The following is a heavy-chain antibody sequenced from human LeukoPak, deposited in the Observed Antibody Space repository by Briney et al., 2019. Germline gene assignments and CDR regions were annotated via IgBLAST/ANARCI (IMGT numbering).Heavy chain of an antibody. CDR2: IIPIFGAA. D-gene: IGHD2-2*01. Sequence: SVKVSCKASGGTFSSYAISWVRQAPGQGLEWMGGIIPIFGAANYAQKFQGRVTITADESTSTAYMELSSLRSEDTAVYYCARSGVVVVPAALWDFDYWGQGTLVTVSS. J-gene: IGHJ4*02. V-gene: IGHV1-69*13. CDR1: GGTFSSYA. CDR3: ARSGVVVVPAALWDFDY.